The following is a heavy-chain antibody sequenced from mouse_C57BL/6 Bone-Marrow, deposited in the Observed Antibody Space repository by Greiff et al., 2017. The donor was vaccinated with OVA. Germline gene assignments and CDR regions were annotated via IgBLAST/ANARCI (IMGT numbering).Heavy chain of an antibody. CDR3: ARGIYYDYGD. J-gene: IGHJ3*01. CDR1: GYTFTSYW. CDR2: IDPSDSYT. Sequence: VQLQQPGAELVMPGASVKLSCKASGYTFTSYWMHWVKQRPGQGLEWIGEIDPSDSYTTYNQKFKGKSTLTVDKSSSTAYMQLSSLTSEDSAVYYCARGIYYDYGDWGQGTLVTVSA. V-gene: IGHV1-69*01. D-gene: IGHD2-4*01.